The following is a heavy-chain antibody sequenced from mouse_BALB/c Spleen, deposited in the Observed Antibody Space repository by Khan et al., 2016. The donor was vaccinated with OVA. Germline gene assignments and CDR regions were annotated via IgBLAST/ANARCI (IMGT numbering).Heavy chain of an antibody. V-gene: IGHV5-6*01. D-gene: IGHD1-1*01. CDR1: GFTFRTYG. CDR2: VSTGGSYT. Sequence: EVQLQESGGDLVKPGGSLKLSCAASGFTFRTYGMSWVRQAPDERLEWVATVSTGGSYTYYPDSVQGRFTISRDNAKNTLDLQMSGLRSEDTAMFYCTRLAYYYDSEGFAYWGQGTLVTVSA. J-gene: IGHJ3*01. CDR3: TRLAYYYDSEGFAY.